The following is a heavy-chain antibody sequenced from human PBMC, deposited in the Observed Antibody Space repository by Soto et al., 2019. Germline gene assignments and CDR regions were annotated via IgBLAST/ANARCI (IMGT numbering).Heavy chain of an antibody. Sequence: QVQVVQSGAEVRKPGASVKLSYKVPAYTLTDFPIHWVRQAPGKGLEWMGGSNPEEGETMFAQKFQGRVTMTEDTSTDIVYLELSSLRSEDTAVYYCAIGGGAAEYDYWGQGTLVTVSS. CDR3: AIGGGAAEYDY. V-gene: IGHV1-24*01. J-gene: IGHJ4*02. CDR2: SNPEEGET. D-gene: IGHD2-15*01. CDR1: AYTLTDFP.